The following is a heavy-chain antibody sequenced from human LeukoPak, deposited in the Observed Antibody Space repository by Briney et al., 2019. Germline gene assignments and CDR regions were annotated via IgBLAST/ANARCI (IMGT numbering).Heavy chain of an antibody. CDR1: GLTFSSYE. D-gene: IGHD4-17*01. CDR2: ISRSGSTI. CDR3: ARDWGEGYGDYDDAFDV. V-gene: IGHV3-48*03. J-gene: IGHJ3*01. Sequence: PGGSLRLSCEASGLTFSSYEMNWVRQAPGKGLEWVAYISRSGSTIYYADSVKGRFTISRDNAKNSLYLQMNSLRAEDTAVYYCARDWGEGYGDYDDAFDVWGQGTMVTV.